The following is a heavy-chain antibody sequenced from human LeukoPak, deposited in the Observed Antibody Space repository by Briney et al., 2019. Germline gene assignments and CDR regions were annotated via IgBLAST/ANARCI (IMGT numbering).Heavy chain of an antibody. J-gene: IGHJ4*02. D-gene: IGHD3-22*01. CDR3: ARAYLHYYDSSGYLYYFDY. V-gene: IGHV4-61*08. CDR2: IYYSGST. CDR1: GGSVSSAGYY. Sequence: SETLSLTCTVSGGSVSSAGYYWSWIRQPPGKGLEWIGYIYYSGSTNYNPSLKSRVTISVHTSKNQFSLKLTSLTAADTALYYCARAYLHYYDSSGYLYYFDYWGQGALVTVSS.